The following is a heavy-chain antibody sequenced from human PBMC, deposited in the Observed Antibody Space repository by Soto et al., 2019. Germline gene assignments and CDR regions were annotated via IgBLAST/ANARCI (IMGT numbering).Heavy chain of an antibody. J-gene: IGHJ6*02. D-gene: IGHD3-3*01. CDR3: ARLEWELGTIFGVVSAPGYGMDV. V-gene: IGHV4-39*01. Sequence: ETPSETLSLTCTVSGGSISSSSYYWGWIRQPPGKGLEWIGSIYYSGSTYYNPSLKSRVTISVDTSKNQFSLKLSSVTAADTAVYYCARLEWELGTIFGVVSAPGYGMDVWGQGTTVTVSS. CDR2: IYYSGST. CDR1: GGSISSSSYY.